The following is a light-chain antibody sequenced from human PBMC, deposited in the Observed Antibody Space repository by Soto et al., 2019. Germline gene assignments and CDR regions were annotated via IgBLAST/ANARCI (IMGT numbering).Light chain of an antibody. CDR3: CSYAGSNNFPYV. Sequence: QSVLTQPPSASGSPGQSVTISCTGTSSDVGGYNYVSWYQRHPGKAPKLMIYEVSKRPSGVPDRFSGSKSGNTASLTVSGLQAEDEADYYCCSYAGSNNFPYVFGTGTKVTVL. J-gene: IGLJ1*01. CDR2: EVS. V-gene: IGLV2-8*01. CDR1: SSDVGGYNY.